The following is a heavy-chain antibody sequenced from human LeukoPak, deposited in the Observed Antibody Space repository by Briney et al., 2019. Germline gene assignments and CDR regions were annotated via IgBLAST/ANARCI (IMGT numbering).Heavy chain of an antibody. CDR1: GYSFTSYW. CDR3: ARRIYYDSSGYGLDY. J-gene: IGHJ4*02. CDR2: IYPGDSDT. Sequence: GESLKISCKGSGYSFTSYWSGWVRQMPGKGLEWLGIIYPGDSDTGYSPSFQGQVTISAGKSISTADLQWSRLKASDTACYYCARRIYYDSSGYGLDYWGQGILVTVSS. V-gene: IGHV5-51*01. D-gene: IGHD3-22*01.